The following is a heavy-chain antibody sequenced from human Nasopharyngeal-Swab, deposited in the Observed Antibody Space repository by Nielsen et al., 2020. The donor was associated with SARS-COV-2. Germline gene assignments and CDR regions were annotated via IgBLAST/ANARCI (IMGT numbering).Heavy chain of an antibody. CDR1: GFTFSEYA. V-gene: IGHV3-23*01. CDR3: AKDPSFVGSLQFDQ. Sequence: GESLKISCAASGFTFSEYAFHWARQAPGKGLEWVSVISGGGESTHYADSVKGRFSTSRVDSRETVYLQMDSLRAEDTAVYYCAKDPSFVGSLQFDQWGRGTLVTVSS. J-gene: IGHJ4*02. CDR2: ISGGGEST. D-gene: IGHD1-26*01.